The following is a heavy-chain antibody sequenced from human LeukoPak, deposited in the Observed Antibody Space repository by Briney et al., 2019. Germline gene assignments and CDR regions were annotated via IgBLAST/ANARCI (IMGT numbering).Heavy chain of an antibody. Sequence: SETLSLTCSVSAGSISSSNWWSWVRQSPVKGLEWIGEIYLYGTTNYNPSLKSRVTMSVDTSKNQFSLKLSSVTAEDTAVYYCASPESAYSSSPFYWGQGTLVTVSS. J-gene: IGHJ4*02. CDR2: IYLYGTT. CDR1: AGSISSSNW. CDR3: ASPESAYSSSPFY. D-gene: IGHD6-13*01. V-gene: IGHV4-4*02.